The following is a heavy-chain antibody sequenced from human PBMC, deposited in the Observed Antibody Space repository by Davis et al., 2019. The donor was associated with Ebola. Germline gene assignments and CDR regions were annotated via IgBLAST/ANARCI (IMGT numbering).Heavy chain of an antibody. CDR3: ARSTLGGKSGRWFDP. Sequence: GESPKTPRKGSGYSFTPYWIGWVLQFPVKGLEWMGMFYPCDSDIRYSPSFQGQVTISADKSITTAYLQWSSLKASDSAMYYCARSTLGGKSGRWFDPWGQGTLVTVSS. CDR1: GYSFTPYW. D-gene: IGHD4-23*01. J-gene: IGHJ5*02. CDR2: FYPCDSDI. V-gene: IGHV5-51*01.